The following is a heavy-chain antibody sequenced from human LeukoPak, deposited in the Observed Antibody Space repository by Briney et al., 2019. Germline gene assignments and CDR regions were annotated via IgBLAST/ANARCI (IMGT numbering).Heavy chain of an antibody. CDR3: AKDSSSSNYYYGLDV. Sequence: GGSLRLSCAASGLPLSSYGMHWVRQAPGQGLEWVSFMSYDGTNKYYADSVKGRFTISRDNSKNPLYLQMNSLRGDDTGMYFCAKDSSSSNYYYGLDVWGQGTTVTVSS. CDR2: MSYDGTNK. D-gene: IGHD6-13*01. V-gene: IGHV3-33*05. J-gene: IGHJ6*02. CDR1: GLPLSSYG.